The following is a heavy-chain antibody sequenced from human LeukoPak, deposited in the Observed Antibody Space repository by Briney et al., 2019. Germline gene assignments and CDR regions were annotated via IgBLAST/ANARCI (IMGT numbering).Heavy chain of an antibody. V-gene: IGHV4-34*01. CDR2: INHSGST. CDR1: GGSFSGYY. J-gene: IGHJ1*01. D-gene: IGHD3-10*01. Sequence: PSETLSLTCAVYGGSFSGYYWTWIRQPPGQGLEWIGEINHSGSTNYNPSLKRRATISIDTSKNQFSLRLSSVTAADTAVYYCARGCNSGFPPSKHWGQGTLVTVSS. CDR3: ARGCNSGFPPSKH.